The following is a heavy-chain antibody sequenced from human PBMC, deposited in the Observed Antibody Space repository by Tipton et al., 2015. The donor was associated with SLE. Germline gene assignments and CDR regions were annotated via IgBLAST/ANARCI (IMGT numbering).Heavy chain of an antibody. CDR1: GGSISNYY. J-gene: IGHJ4*02. D-gene: IGHD2-2*01. CDR2: FYTSEST. V-gene: IGHV4-4*07. CDR3: ARALTSAQGFYFES. Sequence: TLSLTCSVSVSGGSISNYYWHWIRQPAGQRLEWIGRFYTSESTNYNPSLKSRITMSVDTSKNQFSLKLSSVTAADTAAYYCARALTSAQGFYFESWGQGTLVTVSS.